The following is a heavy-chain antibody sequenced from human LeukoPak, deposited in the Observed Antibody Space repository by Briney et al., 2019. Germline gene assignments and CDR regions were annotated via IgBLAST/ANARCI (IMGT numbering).Heavy chain of an antibody. D-gene: IGHD2-15*01. CDR3: AREFSGNSEIDY. J-gene: IGHJ4*02. Sequence: PGGSLRLSCAASGFTFSSYNMHWVRQAPGNGLEWISSVNTNSGRIYYADSVKGRFTISRDNAEKSLHLHMSSLREEDTAVYYCAREFSGNSEIDYWGQGILVAVSS. CDR2: VNTNSGRI. CDR1: GFTFSSYN. V-gene: IGHV3-48*02.